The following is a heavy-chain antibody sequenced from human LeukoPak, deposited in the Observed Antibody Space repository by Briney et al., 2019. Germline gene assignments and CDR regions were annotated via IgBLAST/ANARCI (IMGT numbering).Heavy chain of an antibody. CDR2: INSDGSST. D-gene: IGHD1-26*01. Sequence: GGSLRLSCAASGFTFSSYWMHWVRQAPGKGLVWVSRINSDGSSTSYADSVKGRFTISRDNAKNTLYLQMNSLRAEDTAVYYCARAQRIVGAANVYYYYGMDVWGQGTTVTVSS. V-gene: IGHV3-74*01. CDR1: GFTFSSYW. CDR3: ARAQRIVGAANVYYYYGMDV. J-gene: IGHJ6*02.